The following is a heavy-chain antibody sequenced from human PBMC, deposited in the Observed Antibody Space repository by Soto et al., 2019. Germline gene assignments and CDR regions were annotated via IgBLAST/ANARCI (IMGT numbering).Heavy chain of an antibody. V-gene: IGHV3-23*01. Sequence: GGSLRLSCAASGFTFSSYAMSWVRQAPGKGLEWVSAISGSGGSTYYADSVKGRFTISRDNSKNTLYLQMNSLRAEDTAVYYCAKDPGQQLVLSLGAFDIWGQGTMVTVSS. CDR2: ISGSGGST. J-gene: IGHJ3*02. CDR1: GFTFSSYA. D-gene: IGHD6-13*01. CDR3: AKDPGQQLVLSLGAFDI.